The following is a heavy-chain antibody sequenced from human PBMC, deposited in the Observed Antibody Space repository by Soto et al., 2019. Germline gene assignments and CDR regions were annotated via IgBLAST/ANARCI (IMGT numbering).Heavy chain of an antibody. V-gene: IGHV3-7*01. CDR3: ASATIFGVVIISYYYYMDV. Sequence: EVQLVESGGGLVQPGGSLRLSCAASGFTFSRYWMSWVRQAPGKGLEWVANIKQDGSEKYYVDSVKGRFTISRDNAKNSLYLQMNSLRAEDTAVYYCASATIFGVVIISYYYYMDVWGKGTTVTVSS. CDR2: IKQDGSEK. J-gene: IGHJ6*03. D-gene: IGHD3-3*01. CDR1: GFTFSRYW.